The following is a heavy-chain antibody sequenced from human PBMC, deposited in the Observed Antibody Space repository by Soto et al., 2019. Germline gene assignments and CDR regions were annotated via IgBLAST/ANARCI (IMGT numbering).Heavy chain of an antibody. CDR3: ARVSGSYYYGMDV. Sequence: SETLSITCAIICISITSSNWWSAVCHPPGKGLEWIGEIYLSGSTNYNPSLKSRVTISVDKSKNQFSLKLSSVTAADTAVYYCARVSGSYYYGMDVWGQGTTVT. V-gene: IGHV4-4*02. J-gene: IGHJ6*02. D-gene: IGHD1-26*01. CDR1: CISITSSNW. CDR2: IYLSGST.